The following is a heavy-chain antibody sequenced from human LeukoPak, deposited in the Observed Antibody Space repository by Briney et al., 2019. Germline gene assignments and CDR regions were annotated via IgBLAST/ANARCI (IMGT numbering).Heavy chain of an antibody. J-gene: IGHJ4*02. V-gene: IGHV3-48*01. Sequence: PGGSLRLSCAASGFTFSSYAMHWVRQAPGKGLEWVSYIGGSSRTIYYADSVKGRFIISRDNAKNSLYLQMNSLRAEDSAVYYCARDHSSGWYAVEYWGQGTLVTVSS. D-gene: IGHD6-19*01. CDR3: ARDHSSGWYAVEY. CDR2: IGGSSRTI. CDR1: GFTFSSYA.